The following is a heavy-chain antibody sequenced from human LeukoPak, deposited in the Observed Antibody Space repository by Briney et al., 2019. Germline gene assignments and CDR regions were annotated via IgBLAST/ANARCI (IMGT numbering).Heavy chain of an antibody. Sequence: GGSLRLSCAASGFTFSSYAMSWVRQAPGKGLEWVSRISASGGSTYYTDSVKGRFTISRDNSKNTLYLQMNSLRAEDTALYYCATPHTGPGGGTNYPPHYWGQGTLVTVSS. D-gene: IGHD3-10*01. J-gene: IGHJ4*02. CDR3: ATPHTGPGGGTNYPPHY. V-gene: IGHV3-23*01. CDR1: GFTFSSYA. CDR2: ISASGGST.